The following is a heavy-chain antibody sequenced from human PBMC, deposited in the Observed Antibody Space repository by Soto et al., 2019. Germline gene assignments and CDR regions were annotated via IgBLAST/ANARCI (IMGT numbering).Heavy chain of an antibody. CDR3: ARVGFWYNWNVTPLRWFDP. J-gene: IGHJ5*02. D-gene: IGHD1-1*01. Sequence: QVPLVQSGAEVKKPGASVKVSCKASGYTFTSYGISWVRQAPGQGLEWMGWTSAYNGNTNYAQKLQGRVTMTTDTSTRTAYMELRSLRSDDTAVYYCARVGFWYNWNVTPLRWFDPWGQGTLVTVSS. CDR2: TSAYNGNT. V-gene: IGHV1-18*01. CDR1: GYTFTSYG.